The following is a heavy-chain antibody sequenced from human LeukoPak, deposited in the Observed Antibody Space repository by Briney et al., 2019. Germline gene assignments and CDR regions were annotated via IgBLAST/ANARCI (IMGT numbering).Heavy chain of an antibody. CDR1: GFIFSNHW. Sequence: GGSLRLSCAVSGFIFSNHWMYWVRQVPGKGLVCVSAIKTDGTITNYADSVKGRFTISRDNAKNTLYLQMNGLRAEDTAIYYCVTTWGDYWGQGTLVTVSS. D-gene: IGHD3-16*01. CDR2: IKTDGTIT. V-gene: IGHV3-74*01. CDR3: VTTWGDY. J-gene: IGHJ4*02.